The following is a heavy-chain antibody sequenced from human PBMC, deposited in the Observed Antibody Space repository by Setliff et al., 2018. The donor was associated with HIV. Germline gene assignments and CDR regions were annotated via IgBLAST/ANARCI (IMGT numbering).Heavy chain of an antibody. Sequence: PGGSLRLSCAASGFTFDDYAMHWVRQAPGKGLEWVSGISWNSGSIGYADSVKGRFTISRDNAKNTLYLQMNSLRAEDTAVYYCARDVRDIVTSPSYWYFDLWGRGTLVTISS. CDR1: GFTFDDYA. D-gene: IGHD5-12*01. J-gene: IGHJ2*01. V-gene: IGHV3-9*01. CDR3: ARDVRDIVTSPSYWYFDL. CDR2: ISWNSGSI.